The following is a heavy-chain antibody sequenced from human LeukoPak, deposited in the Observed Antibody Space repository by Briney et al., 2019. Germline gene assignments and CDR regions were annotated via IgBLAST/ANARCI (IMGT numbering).Heavy chain of an antibody. CDR3: VRHLSAGRPAFDI. J-gene: IGHJ3*02. CDR1: GGSINSYY. Sequence: PSETLSLTCTVSGGSINSYYWRWIRRPPGKGLEWIGYIYYSGSTNYNPSLKSRVTISVDTSNNKFSLKLTSLTAADTAVYYCVRHLSAGRPAFDIWDQGTMVTVSS. V-gene: IGHV4-59*08. CDR2: IYYSGST. D-gene: IGHD2-15*01.